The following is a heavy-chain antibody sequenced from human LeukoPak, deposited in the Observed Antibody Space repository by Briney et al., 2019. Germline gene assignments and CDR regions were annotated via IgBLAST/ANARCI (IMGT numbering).Heavy chain of an antibody. CDR2: INPGDSDT. D-gene: IGHD3-22*01. CDR1: GYSFTTYW. Sequence: GESLKISCKGSGYSFTTYWIAWVRQMPGKGLEWMGIINPGDSDTTYSPSFQGQVTISADKSISTAYLQWRSLEASDTAMYYCARPLPYYHGSSRRWTNDAFHIWGQGTMVTVSS. J-gene: IGHJ3*02. V-gene: IGHV5-51*01. CDR3: ARPLPYYHGSSRRWTNDAFHI.